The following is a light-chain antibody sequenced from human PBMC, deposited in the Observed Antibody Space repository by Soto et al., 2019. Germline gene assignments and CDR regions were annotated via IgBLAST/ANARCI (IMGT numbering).Light chain of an antibody. J-gene: IGKJ4*01. CDR1: QSISSW. Sequence: DIQMTQSPSTLSASVGDRVTLSCRASQSISSWLAWYQQKPGQAPKLLIYKASTLDTGVPSRFSGSGSGTEFTLTISSLQPDDSATYYCQQYENYSLTFGGGTKVEIK. V-gene: IGKV1-5*03. CDR3: QQYENYSLT. CDR2: KAS.